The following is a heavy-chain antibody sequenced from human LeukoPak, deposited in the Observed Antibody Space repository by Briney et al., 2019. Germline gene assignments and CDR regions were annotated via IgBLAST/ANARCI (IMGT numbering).Heavy chain of an antibody. Sequence: SETLSLTCAVYGGSFSGYYWSWIRQPPGKGLEWIGEINHSGSTNYNPSLKSRVTISVDTSQNQFSLKLSSVTAADTAVYYCARGRGGYSYGQVDYWGQGTLVTVSS. CDR1: GGSFSGYY. D-gene: IGHD5-18*01. J-gene: IGHJ4*02. V-gene: IGHV4-34*01. CDR2: INHSGST. CDR3: ARGRGGYSYGQVDY.